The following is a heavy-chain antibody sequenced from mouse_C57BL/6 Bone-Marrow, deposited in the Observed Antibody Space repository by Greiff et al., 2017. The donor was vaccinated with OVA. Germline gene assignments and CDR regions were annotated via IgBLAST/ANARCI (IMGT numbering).Heavy chain of an antibody. D-gene: IGHD1-1*01. CDR3: ARWDYYWAY. CDR2: IYPRSGNT. V-gene: IGHV1-81*01. Sequence: VQRVESGAELARPGASVKLSCKASGYTFTSYGISWVKQRTGQGLEWIGEIYPRSGNTYYNEKFKGKATLTADKSSSTAYMELRSLTSEDSAVYFCARWDYYWAYWGQGTLVTVSA. J-gene: IGHJ3*01. CDR1: GYTFTSYG.